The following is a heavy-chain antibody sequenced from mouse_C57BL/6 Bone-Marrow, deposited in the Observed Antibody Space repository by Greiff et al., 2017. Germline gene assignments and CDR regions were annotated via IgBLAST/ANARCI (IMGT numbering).Heavy chain of an antibody. CDR2: IYPGDGDT. D-gene: IGHD1-1*01. J-gene: IGHJ2*01. V-gene: IGHV1-80*01. CDR1: GYAFSSYW. Sequence: QVQLQQSGAELVKPGASVKISCKASGYAFSSYWMNWVKQRPGKGLEWIGQIYPGDGDTNYNGKFKGKATLTADTSSSTAYMQLSSLTSEDSAVYFCARATAVVDFDYWGQGTTLTVSS. CDR3: ARATAVVDFDY.